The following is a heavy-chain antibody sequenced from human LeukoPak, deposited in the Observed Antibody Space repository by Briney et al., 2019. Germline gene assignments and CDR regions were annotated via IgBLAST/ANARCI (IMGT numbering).Heavy chain of an antibody. CDR2: INHSGST. Sequence: PSETLSLTCAVYGGSFSGYYWSWIRQPPGKGLEWIGEINHSGSTNYNPSLKSRVTISVDTSKNQFSLKLSSVTAADTAAYYCARDDYGVVPMGYWGQGTLVTVSS. CDR1: GGSFSGYY. J-gene: IGHJ4*02. D-gene: IGHD4-17*01. CDR3: ARDDYGVVPMGY. V-gene: IGHV4-34*01.